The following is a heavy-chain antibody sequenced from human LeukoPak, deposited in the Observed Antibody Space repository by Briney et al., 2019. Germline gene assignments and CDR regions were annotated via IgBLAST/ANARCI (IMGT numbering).Heavy chain of an antibody. CDR2: IYYSGST. Sequence: SETLSLTCTVSGGSISSYYWSWIRQPPGKGLEWIGYIYYSGSTYYNPSLKSRVTISVDTSKNQFSLKLSSVTAADTAVYYCARSRDYHDSSGYYPPCLFDYWGQGTLVTVSS. CDR1: GGSISSYY. D-gene: IGHD3-22*01. J-gene: IGHJ4*02. V-gene: IGHV4-59*12. CDR3: ARSRDYHDSSGYYPPCLFDY.